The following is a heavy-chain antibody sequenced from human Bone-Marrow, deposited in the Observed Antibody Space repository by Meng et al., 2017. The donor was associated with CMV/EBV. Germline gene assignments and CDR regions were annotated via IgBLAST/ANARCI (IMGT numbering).Heavy chain of an antibody. CDR3: TTWGADGTYLSDY. CDR1: GFSCSGSA. J-gene: IGHJ4*02. CDR2: IRSKAKNYAT. Sequence: SGFSCSGSAMHWVRQASGKVLEWVGRIRSKAKNYATAYAASVTGRFTISRDDSKNSAYLQMNSLKTEDTAVYYCTTWGADGTYLSDYWGQGTLVTVSS. V-gene: IGHV3-73*01. D-gene: IGHD1-26*01.